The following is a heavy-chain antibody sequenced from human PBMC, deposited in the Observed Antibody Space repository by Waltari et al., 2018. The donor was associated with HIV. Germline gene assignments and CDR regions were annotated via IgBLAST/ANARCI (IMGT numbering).Heavy chain of an antibody. CDR1: ESALGSYW. Sequence: EVQLVQSGAEVKKPGESLKISCTGLESALGSYWLAWVRQIPGKGLEWMGGIYPGNSDTRYSPSFQGQVTISVDKSINPAYLQWSSLKASDTAMYYCARLPYDWNVDYYSNAMDLWGQGTTVTVSS. CDR2: IYPGNSDT. D-gene: IGHD1-20*01. J-gene: IGHJ6*02. V-gene: IGHV5-51*01. CDR3: ARLPYDWNVDYYSNAMDL.